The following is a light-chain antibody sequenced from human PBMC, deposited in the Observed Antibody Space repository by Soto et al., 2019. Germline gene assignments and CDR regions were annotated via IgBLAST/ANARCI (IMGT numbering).Light chain of an antibody. Sequence: QSVLTQPPSESGTPGQSVTISCSGSSSNIGSNYVYWYQQLPGTAPKLLIYRNNQRPSGVPDRFSGSKSGTSASLAISGLRTEDEADYYCAAWDDSLSAPVFGGGTKLTVL. CDR3: AAWDDSLSAPV. CDR2: RNN. CDR1: SSNIGSNY. V-gene: IGLV1-47*01. J-gene: IGLJ2*01.